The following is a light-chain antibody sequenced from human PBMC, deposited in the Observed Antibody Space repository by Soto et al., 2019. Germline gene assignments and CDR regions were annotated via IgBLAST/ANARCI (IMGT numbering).Light chain of an antibody. Sequence: QPVLTQPTSVSGSRGRSITISCTGSSSDIGAYNYVSWFQQHPGKVPKMIIYDVIKRPSGVSARFSGSKSGNTASLTISGLQLEDEADYYCCSYTHSSTHVFGTGTKLTVL. CDR2: DVI. CDR1: SSDIGAYNY. V-gene: IGLV2-14*01. J-gene: IGLJ1*01. CDR3: CSYTHSSTHV.